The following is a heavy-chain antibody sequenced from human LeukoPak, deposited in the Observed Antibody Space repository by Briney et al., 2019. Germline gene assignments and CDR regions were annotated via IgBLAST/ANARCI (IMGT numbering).Heavy chain of an antibody. V-gene: IGHV4-34*01. CDR3: ARVTTSLWTGFDP. J-gene: IGHJ5*02. CDR1: GGSFSGYY. D-gene: IGHD3/OR15-3a*01. Sequence: SETLSLTCAVYGGSFSGYYWSWIRQPPGKGLEWIGEINHSGSTNYNPSLKSRVSISVDRSQNQFSLKLTSVTAADTAVYFCARVTTSLWTGFDPWGQGTLVTVSS. CDR2: INHSGST.